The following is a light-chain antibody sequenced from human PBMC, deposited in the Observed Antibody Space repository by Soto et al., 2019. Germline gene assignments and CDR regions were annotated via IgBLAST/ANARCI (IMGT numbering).Light chain of an antibody. J-gene: IGLJ1*01. CDR3: SSRTTSNPNV. CDR1: SSDIGAYNS. V-gene: IGLV2-14*01. CDR2: EVS. Sequence: QSALTQPASVSGSPGQSITISCTGTSSDIGAYNSVSWYQPHPGKAPKLMIYEVSNRPSGVSNRFSASKSGNTASLTISGPQAEYEADYYCSSRTTSNPNVFGTGTKVTVL.